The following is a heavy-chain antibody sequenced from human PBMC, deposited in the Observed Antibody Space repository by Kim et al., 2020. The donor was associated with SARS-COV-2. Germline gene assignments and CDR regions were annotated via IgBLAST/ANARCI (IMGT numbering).Heavy chain of an antibody. D-gene: IGHD6-13*01. Sequence: GGSLRLSCAASGFTFSNAWMSWVRQAPGKGLEWVGRIKSKTDGGTTDYAAPVQGRFTISRADSKNTLYLQMNSLKTEATAVYYCTTRPPGGAAADFFILYSSGVDVWGQGTTRTVSS. J-gene: IGHJ6*02. CDR2: IKSKTDGGTT. CDR3: TTRPPGGAAADFFILYSSGVDV. CDR1: GFTFSNAW. V-gene: IGHV3-15*01.